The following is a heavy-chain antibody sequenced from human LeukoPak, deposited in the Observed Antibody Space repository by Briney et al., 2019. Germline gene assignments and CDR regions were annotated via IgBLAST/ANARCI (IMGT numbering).Heavy chain of an antibody. J-gene: IGHJ4*02. CDR1: GFTFSSYA. CDR2: ISGSGGST. Sequence: PGGSLRLSCAASGFTFSSYAMSWVRQAPGKGLEWVSAISGSGGSTYYADSVKGRFTISRDNSKNTLYLQMNSLRAEETAVYYCAKVTYYYDSSGYYSGYYFDYWGQGTLVTVSS. D-gene: IGHD3-22*01. CDR3: AKVTYYYDSSGYYSGYYFDY. V-gene: IGHV3-23*01.